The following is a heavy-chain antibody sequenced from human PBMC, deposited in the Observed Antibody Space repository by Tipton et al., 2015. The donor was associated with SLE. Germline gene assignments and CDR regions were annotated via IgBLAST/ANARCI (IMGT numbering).Heavy chain of an antibody. CDR1: GGSISSYY. CDR3: ARAPQYCTNGVCYFDY. D-gene: IGHD2-8*01. CDR2: IYYSGST. Sequence: GLVKPSETLSLTCTVSGGSISSYYWSWIRQPPGKGLEWIGYIYYSGSTNYNPSLKSRVTISVDTSKNQFSLKLSSVTAADTAVYYCARAPQYCTNGVCYFDYWGQGTLVTVSS. V-gene: IGHV4-59*12. J-gene: IGHJ4*02.